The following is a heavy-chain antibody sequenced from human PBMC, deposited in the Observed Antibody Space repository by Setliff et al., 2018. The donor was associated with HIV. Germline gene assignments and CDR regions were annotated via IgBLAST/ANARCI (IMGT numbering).Heavy chain of an antibody. CDR2: ISGYNGNT. V-gene: IGHV1-18*01. D-gene: IGHD6-6*01. CDR3: ARSSPLYSRSFDAFDI. CDR1: GYTFSSYG. Sequence: GASVKVSCKASGYTFSSYGISWVRQAPGQGLEWMGWISGYNGNTKYVQKFQGRVTLTRDASTSTVYVELSSLRSEDTAVYYCARSSPLYSRSFDAFDIWGQGTMVTVSS. J-gene: IGHJ3*02.